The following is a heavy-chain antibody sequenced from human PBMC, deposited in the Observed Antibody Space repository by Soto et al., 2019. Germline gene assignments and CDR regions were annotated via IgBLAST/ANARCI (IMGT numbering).Heavy chain of an antibody. V-gene: IGHV4-39*01. CDR1: GDSFSSTDYY. CDR3: ARHGSFYDSSAGYSGAFTI. CDR2: GYTTGST. Sequence: PSATLSLTCTVSGDSFSSTDYYWGWIRQSPGKGLQWIASGYTTGSTYSNPSLKSRITLSVDTSKNQLSLKLISVTAADTAVYYCARHGSFYDSSAGYSGAFTIWGQGTMVTVSS. J-gene: IGHJ3*02. D-gene: IGHD3-22*01.